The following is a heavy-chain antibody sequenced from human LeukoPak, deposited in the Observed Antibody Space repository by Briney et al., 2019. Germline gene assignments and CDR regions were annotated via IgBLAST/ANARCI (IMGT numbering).Heavy chain of an antibody. J-gene: IGHJ4*02. CDR3: AKDLGPRLFGNFDY. V-gene: IGHV3-30*02. CDR2: IPSDGSDK. Sequence: GGSLRLSCAASGFTFSSYGMHWVRQAPGKGLEWVAFIPSDGSDKYYADSVKGRFTISRDNSKNTLYLQVSSLRAEDTAVYYCAKDLGPRLFGNFDYWGQGTLVTVSS. D-gene: IGHD3-3*01. CDR1: GFTFSSYG.